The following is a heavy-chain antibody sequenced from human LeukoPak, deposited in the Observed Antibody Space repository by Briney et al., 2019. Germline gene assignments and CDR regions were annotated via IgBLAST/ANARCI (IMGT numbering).Heavy chain of an antibody. V-gene: IGHV1-69*13. J-gene: IGHJ4*02. Sequence: SVKVSCKASGSTFSSYAISWVRQAPGQGLEWMGGIIPIFGTANYAQKFQGRVTITADESTSTAYMELSSLRSEDTAVYYCARGWVQLELSYYFDYWGQGTLVTVSS. CDR1: GSTFSSYA. CDR3: ARGWVQLELSYYFDY. D-gene: IGHD1-1*01. CDR2: IIPIFGTA.